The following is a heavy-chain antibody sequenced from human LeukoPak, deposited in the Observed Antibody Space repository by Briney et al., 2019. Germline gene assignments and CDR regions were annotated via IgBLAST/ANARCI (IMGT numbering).Heavy chain of an antibody. D-gene: IGHD2-2*01. Sequence: ASVKVSCKASGYTFTNYGMSWMRQAPGQGLEWMGWISTSNGNTNYAQKLQGRVTMTTDTSTSTAYMELRSLRSDDTAVYYCARAPYCSSTSCNYYYYSMGVWGQGTTVTVSS. V-gene: IGHV1-18*01. CDR1: GYTFTNYG. J-gene: IGHJ6*02. CDR3: ARAPYCSSTSCNYYYYSMGV. CDR2: ISTSNGNT.